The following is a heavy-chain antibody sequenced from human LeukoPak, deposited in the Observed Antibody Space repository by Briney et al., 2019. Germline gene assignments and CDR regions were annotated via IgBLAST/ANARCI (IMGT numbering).Heavy chain of an antibody. CDR2: MNPNSGNT. CDR1: GYTFTSFD. D-gene: IGHD3-3*01. Sequence: ASVKVSCKASGYTFTSFDIHWVRQATGQGLEWMGWMNPNSGNTGYAQKFQGRVTMTRSTSISTAYMELSSLRSEDAAVYYCARAGTTKYYDFWSGNHIGGGQDYWGQGTLVTVSS. J-gene: IGHJ4*02. CDR3: ARAGTTKYYDFWSGNHIGGGQDY. V-gene: IGHV1-8*01.